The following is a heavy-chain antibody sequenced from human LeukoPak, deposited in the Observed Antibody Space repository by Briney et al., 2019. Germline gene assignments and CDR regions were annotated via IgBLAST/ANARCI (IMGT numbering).Heavy chain of an antibody. CDR3: ARDWRIQLWMRNPLGV. V-gene: IGHV3-66*01. CDR1: GFTVSSNY. CDR2: IYSGGST. D-gene: IGHD5-18*01. J-gene: IGHJ4*02. Sequence: QTGGSLRLSCAASGFTVSSNYMSWVRQAPGKGLEWVSVIYSGGSTYYADSVKGRFTISRDNAKNSLYLQMNSLRAEDTAVYYCARDWRIQLWMRNPLGVWGQGTLVTVSS.